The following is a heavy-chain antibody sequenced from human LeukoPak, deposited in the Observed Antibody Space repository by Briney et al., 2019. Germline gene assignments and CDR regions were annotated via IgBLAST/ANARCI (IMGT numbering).Heavy chain of an antibody. V-gene: IGHV1-46*01. J-gene: IGHJ3*02. Sequence: ASVKVSCKASGYTFTSYYMYWVRQAPGQGLERMGIINPSGGSTTYAQKFQGGVTMTRDTSTSTVYMELSSLRSEDTAVYYCARGGSSWDDAFDIWGQGTMVTVSS. D-gene: IGHD6-13*01. CDR3: ARGGSSWDDAFDI. CDR1: GYTFTSYY. CDR2: INPSGGST.